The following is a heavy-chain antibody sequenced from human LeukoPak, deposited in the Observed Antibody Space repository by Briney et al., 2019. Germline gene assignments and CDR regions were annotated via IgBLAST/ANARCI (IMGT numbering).Heavy chain of an antibody. Sequence: GGSLRLSCAASGFTFSSYGMHWVRQALGKGLEWVAVISYDGSNKYYADSVKGRFTISRDNSKNTLYLQMNSLRAEDTAVYYCNTYHFDYWGQGTLVTVSS. V-gene: IGHV3-30*03. CDR1: GFTFSSYG. CDR2: ISYDGSNK. J-gene: IGHJ4*02. D-gene: IGHD2-2*01. CDR3: NTYHFDY.